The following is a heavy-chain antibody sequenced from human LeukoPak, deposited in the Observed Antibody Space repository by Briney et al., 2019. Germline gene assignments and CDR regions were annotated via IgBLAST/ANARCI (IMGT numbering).Heavy chain of an antibody. CDR3: ASGRPYCSSTSCYIKDYYYSMDV. V-gene: IGHV1-2*02. J-gene: IGHJ6*02. CDR2: INPNGGGT. CDR1: GYTFTGYY. D-gene: IGHD2-2*02. Sequence: ASVKVSCKASGYTFTGYYMHWVRQAPGQGLEWMGWINPNGGGTNYAQKFQGRVTMTRDTSISTAYMELSRLRSDDTAVYYCASGRPYCSSTSCYIKDYYYSMDVWGQGTTVTVSS.